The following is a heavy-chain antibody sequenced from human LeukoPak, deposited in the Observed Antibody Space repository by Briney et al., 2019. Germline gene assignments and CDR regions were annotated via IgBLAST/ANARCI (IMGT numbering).Heavy chain of an antibody. V-gene: IGHV3-23*01. J-gene: IGHJ5*02. D-gene: IGHD2-2*01. CDR3: AKEPIVVVPAAMHEIGWFDP. CDR2: ISGRGGST. CDR1: GFTFSSYA. Sequence: GGSLRLSCAASGFTFSSYAMSWVRQAPGKGLEWVSAISGRGGSTYYADSVKGRFTISRDNSKNTLYLQMNSLRAEDTAVYYCAKEPIVVVPAAMHEIGWFDPWGQGTLVTVSS.